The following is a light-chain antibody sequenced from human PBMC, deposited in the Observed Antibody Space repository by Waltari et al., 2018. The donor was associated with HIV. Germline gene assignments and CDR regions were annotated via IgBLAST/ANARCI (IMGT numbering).Light chain of an antibody. Sequence: QSALTQPPSASGSPGQSVTISCTGTSSDVGGYNYVSWYQQHPGKAPKLIIYEVTKRPSGVPVRVSGSKSGNTASLTVSGLQAEDEAICHCNSYAGNKDLGVFGGGTKLTVL. V-gene: IGLV2-8*01. CDR1: SSDVGGYNY. CDR3: NSYAGNKDLGV. CDR2: EVT. J-gene: IGLJ3*02.